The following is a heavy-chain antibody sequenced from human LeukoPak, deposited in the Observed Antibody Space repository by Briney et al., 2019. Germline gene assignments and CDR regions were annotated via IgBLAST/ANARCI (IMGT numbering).Heavy chain of an antibody. D-gene: IGHD6-13*01. Sequence: SETLSLTCTVSGDSVSSSSYFWAWIRQPPGKGLEWIGNIFYGGSAYYSPSLKSRVSISVDTSKNQFSLKLTSVTAADTAVYYCARDPVAAVSQEADYWGQGTLVTVSS. CDR2: IFYGGSA. CDR3: ARDPVAAVSQEADY. CDR1: GDSVSSSSYF. V-gene: IGHV4-39*07. J-gene: IGHJ4*02.